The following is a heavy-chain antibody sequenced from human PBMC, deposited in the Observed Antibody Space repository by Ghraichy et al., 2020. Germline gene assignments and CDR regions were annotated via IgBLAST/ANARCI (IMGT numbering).Heavy chain of an antibody. D-gene: IGHD6-13*01. CDR2: IWYDGSNK. Sequence: GGSLRLSCAASGFTFSSYGMHWVRQAPGKGLEWVAVIWYDGSNKYYADSVKGRFTISRDNSKNTLYLQMNSLRAEDTAVYYCARDQRYSSSWYYYYYGMDVWGQGTTVTVSS. CDR3: ARDQRYSSSWYYYYYGMDV. CDR1: GFTFSSYG. V-gene: IGHV3-33*01. J-gene: IGHJ6*02.